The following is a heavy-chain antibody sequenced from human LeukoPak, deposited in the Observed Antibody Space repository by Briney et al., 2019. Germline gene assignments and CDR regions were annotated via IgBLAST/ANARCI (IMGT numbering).Heavy chain of an antibody. CDR3: ARDLQGF. CDR1: GFTFSSYG. V-gene: IGHV3-7*01. CDR2: IKQDGSEK. D-gene: IGHD3-10*01. Sequence: GGSLRLSCAASGFTFSSYGMHCVRQAPGKGLEWVANIKQDGSEKYYVDSVKGRFTISRDNAKNSLYLQMNSLRAEDTAVYYCARDLQGFGGQGTLVTVSS. J-gene: IGHJ4*02.